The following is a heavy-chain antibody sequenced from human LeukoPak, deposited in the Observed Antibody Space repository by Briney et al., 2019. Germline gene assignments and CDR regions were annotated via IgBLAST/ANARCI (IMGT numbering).Heavy chain of an antibody. CDR3: AKDRVGGYFVPIDY. CDR1: GFAFCSDA. Sequence: GGSLRLSCAASGFAFCSDAMIRVRQAPGEGLEWVAYITGNGGVTHNADSVKSRFTISRDTSENTLYLQMNSLRAEDTAIYYCAKDRVGGYFVPIDYWGQGTLVTVSS. D-gene: IGHD3-9*01. CDR2: ITGNGGVT. J-gene: IGHJ4*02. V-gene: IGHV3-23*01.